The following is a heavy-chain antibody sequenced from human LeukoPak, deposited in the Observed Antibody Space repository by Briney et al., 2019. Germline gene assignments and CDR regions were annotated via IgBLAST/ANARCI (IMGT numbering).Heavy chain of an antibody. J-gene: IGHJ6*03. CDR3: ARSVLRFLEWPGDYYYYMDV. V-gene: IGHV1-69*05. CDR1: GGTFSSYA. CDR2: IIPIFGTA. Sequence: ASVKVTCKASGGTFSSYAISWVRQAPGQGLEWMGGIIPIFGTANYAQKFQGRVTITTDESTSTAYMELSSLRSEDTAVYYCARSVLRFLEWPGDYYYYMDVWGKGTTVTVSS. D-gene: IGHD3-3*01.